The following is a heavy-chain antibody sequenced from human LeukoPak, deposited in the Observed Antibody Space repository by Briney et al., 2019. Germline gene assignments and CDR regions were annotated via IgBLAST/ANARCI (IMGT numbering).Heavy chain of an antibody. Sequence: SQTLSLTCTVSGGSISSGDYYWSWIRQPPGKGLEWIGYIYYSGSTYYNPSLKSRVTISVDTSKNQFSLKLSPVTAADTAVYYCARHRGSSSWPRYYYYYMDVWGKGTTVTVSS. CDR1: GGSISSGDYY. CDR2: IYYSGST. J-gene: IGHJ6*03. CDR3: ARHRGSSSWPRYYYYYMDV. D-gene: IGHD6-13*01. V-gene: IGHV4-30-4*08.